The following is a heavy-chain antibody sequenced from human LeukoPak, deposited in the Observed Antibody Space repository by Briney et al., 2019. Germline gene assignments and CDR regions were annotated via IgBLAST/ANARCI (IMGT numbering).Heavy chain of an antibody. CDR3: AREGSIQH. CDR2: IYYSGST. V-gene: IGHV4-39*07. D-gene: IGHD4-11*01. CDR1: GFTFSSYS. Sequence: GSLRLSCAASGFTFSSYSMNWVRQPPGKGLEWIGSIYYSGSTYYNPSLKSRVTISVDTSKNQFSLKLSSVTAADTAVYYCAREGSIQHWGQGTLVTVSS. J-gene: IGHJ1*01.